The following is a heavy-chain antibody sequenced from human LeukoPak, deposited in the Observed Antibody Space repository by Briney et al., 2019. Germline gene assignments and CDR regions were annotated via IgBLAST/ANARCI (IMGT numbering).Heavy chain of an antibody. CDR1: GGTFSSYA. J-gene: IGHJ6*03. Sequence: ASVKVSCKASGGTFSSYAISWVRQAPGQGLEWMGGIIPIFGTANYAQKFQGRVTITADKSTSTTNMELSSLRSEDTAVYYCARAQREWERTYYYYYMDVWGKGTTVTVSS. D-gene: IGHD1-26*01. CDR3: ARAQREWERTYYYYYMDV. CDR2: IIPIFGTA. V-gene: IGHV1-69*06.